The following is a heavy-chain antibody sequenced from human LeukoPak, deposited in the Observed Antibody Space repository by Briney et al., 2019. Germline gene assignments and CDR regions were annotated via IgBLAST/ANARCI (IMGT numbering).Heavy chain of an antibody. V-gene: IGHV4-38-2*01. CDR3: ARGQRSYFRAVDD. Sequence: PSETLSLTCAVSGYSISSGYYWGWIRQPPGKGLEWIGSICHSGSTYYNPSLKSRVTISVDTSKNQFSLKLSSVTAADTAVYYCARGQRSYFRAVDDWGQGALVTVSS. CDR2: ICHSGST. D-gene: IGHD1-26*01. CDR1: GYSISSGYY. J-gene: IGHJ4*02.